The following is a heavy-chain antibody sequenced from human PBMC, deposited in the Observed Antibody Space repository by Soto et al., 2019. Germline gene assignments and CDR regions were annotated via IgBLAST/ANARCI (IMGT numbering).Heavy chain of an antibody. CDR2: ISAYNGNT. D-gene: IGHD2-2*01. V-gene: IGHV1-18*01. CDR1: GYTFTSYG. Sequence: GASVKVSWKASGYTFTSYGISWVRQAPGQGLEWMGWISAYNGNTNYAQKLQGRVTMTTDTSTSTAYMELRSLRSDDTAVYYCARYVTVVVPAAISDDFYYYGMDVWGQGTTVTSP. J-gene: IGHJ6*02. CDR3: ARYVTVVVPAAISDDFYYYGMDV.